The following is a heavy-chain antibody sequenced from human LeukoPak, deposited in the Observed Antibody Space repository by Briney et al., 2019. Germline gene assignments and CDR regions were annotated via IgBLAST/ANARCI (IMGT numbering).Heavy chain of an antibody. V-gene: IGHV6-1*01. CDR2: TYYRTKWYN. CDR1: GDSVSSNSAA. Sequence: SQTLSLTCAISGDSVSSNSAAWNWIRQSPSRGLEWLGRTYYRTKWYNDYGESVKGRITITPDTSKNHFSLHLNSVTPEDTAVYYCAREASYFDYWGQGTLVTVSS. CDR3: AREASYFDY. J-gene: IGHJ4*02.